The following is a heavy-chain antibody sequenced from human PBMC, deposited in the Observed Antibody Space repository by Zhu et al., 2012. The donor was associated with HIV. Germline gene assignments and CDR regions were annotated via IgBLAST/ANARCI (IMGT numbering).Heavy chain of an antibody. Sequence: VQLQESGPGLVEPSETLSLTCTVSGGSTSGHYWSWIRQPPGKGLEWIGYIYYTGSTNYNPSLKSRVTMSVDTSKNQFSLKLNSVTAADTAVYYCARYYCTTTCYYFDYWGQGXLVHRLL. V-gene: IGHV4-59*11. J-gene: IGHJ4*02. CDR1: GGSTSGHY. D-gene: IGHD2-8*01. CDR3: ARYYCTTTCYYFDY. CDR2: IYYTGST.